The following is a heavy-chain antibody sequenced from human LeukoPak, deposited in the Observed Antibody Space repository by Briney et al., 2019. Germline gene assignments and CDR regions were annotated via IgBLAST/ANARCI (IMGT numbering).Heavy chain of an antibody. V-gene: IGHV5-51*01. CDR1: GYSLTSYW. CDR2: IYPGDSDT. J-gene: IGHJ4*02. Sequence: GESLKISCKGSGYSLTSYWISWVRQMPGKGLEWMGIIYPGDSDTRYSPSFQGRVTISADKSISTAYLQWSSLKASDTAMYYCALIVDTAMDRYFDYWGQGTLVTVSS. CDR3: ALIVDTAMDRYFDY. D-gene: IGHD5-18*01.